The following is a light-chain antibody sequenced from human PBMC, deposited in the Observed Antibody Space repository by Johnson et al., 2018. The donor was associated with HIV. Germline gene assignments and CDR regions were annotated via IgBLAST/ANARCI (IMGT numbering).Light chain of an antibody. Sequence: QSVLTQPPSVSAAPGQKVTISCSGSSSNIGNNYVSWYQQIPGAVPKLLIYENDKRPSWIPDRFSGSKSGTSATLGITGLQTGDEADYYCGKWDSSLSAGEYVFGTGPKVSVL. V-gene: IGLV1-51*02. CDR2: END. CDR1: SSNIGNNY. CDR3: GKWDSSLSAGEYV. J-gene: IGLJ1*01.